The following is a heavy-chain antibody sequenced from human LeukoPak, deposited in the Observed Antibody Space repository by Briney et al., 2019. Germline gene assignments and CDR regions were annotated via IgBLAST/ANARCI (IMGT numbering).Heavy chain of an antibody. D-gene: IGHD1-7*01. CDR1: GGSISSGSYY. Sequence: SETLSLTCTVSGGSISSGSYYWSWIRQPAGKGREWIGRIYTSGSTNYNPSLKSRVTISVDTYKNQFSLKLSAVTAADTAVYYCARGRELEGSFDPWGQGTLVTVSS. J-gene: IGHJ5*02. V-gene: IGHV4-61*02. CDR3: ARGRELEGSFDP. CDR2: IYTSGST.